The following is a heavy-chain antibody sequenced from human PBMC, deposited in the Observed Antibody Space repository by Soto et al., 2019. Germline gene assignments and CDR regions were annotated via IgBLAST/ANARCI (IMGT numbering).Heavy chain of an antibody. D-gene: IGHD2-2*01. CDR3: AKDQVVPAAIPYYYGMDV. CDR1: GFTFSSYG. Sequence: PXGSLRLSCAASGFTFSSYGMHWVRQAPGKGLEWVAVISYDGSNKYYADSVKGRFTISRDNSKNTLYLQMNSLRAEDTAVYYCAKDQVVPAAIPYYYGMDVWGQGTTVTVSS. J-gene: IGHJ6*02. V-gene: IGHV3-30*18. CDR2: ISYDGSNK.